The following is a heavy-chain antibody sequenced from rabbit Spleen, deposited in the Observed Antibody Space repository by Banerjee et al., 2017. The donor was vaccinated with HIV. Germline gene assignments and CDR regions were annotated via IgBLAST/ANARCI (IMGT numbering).Heavy chain of an antibody. CDR1: GFSFSSSYW. CDR3: ASGYTVVYCNI. V-gene: IGHV1S45*01. Sequence: QQQLVESGGGLVKPGAFLTLTCTASGFSFSSSYWICWVRLAPGKVLEWIACIYAGSCGNTCNVCWAEGRFTTSKTSKDTVTLKMTSLTAEDTTAYFCASGYTVVYCNIWGQGTLLT. D-gene: IGHD7-1*01. J-gene: IGHJ4*02. CDR2: IYAGSCGNT.